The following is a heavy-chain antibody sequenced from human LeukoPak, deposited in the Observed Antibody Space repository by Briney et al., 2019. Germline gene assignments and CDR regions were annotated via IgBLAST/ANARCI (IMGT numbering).Heavy chain of an antibody. V-gene: IGHV4-39*01. CDR1: GGSMSSSSYY. Sequence: SETLSLTCTVSGGSMSSSSYYWGWIRQPPGKGPEWIGSIYYSGSTYYNPSLKSRVTISVDTSKNQFSLKLSPVTAADTAVYYCARRQGNWHYFDYWGQGTLVTVSS. CDR3: ARRQGNWHYFDY. CDR2: IYYSGST. D-gene: IGHD1-1*01. J-gene: IGHJ4*02.